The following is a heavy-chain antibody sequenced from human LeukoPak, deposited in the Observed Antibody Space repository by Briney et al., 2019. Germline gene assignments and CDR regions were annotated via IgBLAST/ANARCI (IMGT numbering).Heavy chain of an antibody. Sequence: ASVKVSCKASGYTFTGYYMHWVRQAPGQGLEWMGWIHPNSGGTDYAQKFQGRVTMTRDTSISTAYMELSSLRSEDTAVYYCARDRVTMIVPNWFDPWGQGTLVTVSS. CDR1: GYTFTGYY. V-gene: IGHV1-2*02. J-gene: IGHJ5*02. D-gene: IGHD3-22*01. CDR3: ARDRVTMIVPNWFDP. CDR2: IHPNSGGT.